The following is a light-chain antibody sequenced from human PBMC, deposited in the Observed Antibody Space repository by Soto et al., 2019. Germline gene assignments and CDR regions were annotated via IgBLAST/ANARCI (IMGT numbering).Light chain of an antibody. J-gene: IGKJ2*01. CDR2: KAS. CDR3: QQHNSLSHT. CDR1: QSISNW. Sequence: DIQMTQSPSTLSASVGDTVTITCRASQSISNWLAWYQQKPGKAPKVLIYKASNLESGVPSRFSGSGSGTAYTLTIISLQPHDFATDYCQQHNSLSHTFGQGTKLEIK. V-gene: IGKV1-5*03.